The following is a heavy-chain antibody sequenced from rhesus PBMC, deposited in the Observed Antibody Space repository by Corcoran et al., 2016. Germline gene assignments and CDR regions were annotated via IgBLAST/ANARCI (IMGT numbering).Heavy chain of an antibody. D-gene: IGHD6-31*01. J-gene: IGHJ4*01. CDR3: AGDLYSSGWNNFDY. Sequence: QVQLQESGPGLVKPSETLSLTCAVSGYSISGYYGRWIRQAPGKGLEWIGDITYSGSTSHNPSLKSRVTISRDTSKNQFSRKLSSVTAADTAVYYCAGDLYSSGWNNFDYWGQGVLVTVSS. CDR1: GYSISGYY. V-gene: IGHV4-122*02. CDR2: ITYSGST.